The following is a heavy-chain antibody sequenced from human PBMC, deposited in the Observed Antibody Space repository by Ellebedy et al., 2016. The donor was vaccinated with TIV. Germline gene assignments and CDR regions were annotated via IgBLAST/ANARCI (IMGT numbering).Heavy chain of an antibody. D-gene: IGHD3-10*01. Sequence: GESLKISCAASGFTLSSQWTSWVRQAPGKGLEWVACIKGDGSEEHYVDAVKGRFTISRDNANNSLYLQMDSLRAEDTAVYYCATDEGIYWGQGTLVTVSS. CDR3: ATDEGIY. J-gene: IGHJ4*02. V-gene: IGHV3-7*03. CDR2: IKGDGSEE. CDR1: GFTLSSQW.